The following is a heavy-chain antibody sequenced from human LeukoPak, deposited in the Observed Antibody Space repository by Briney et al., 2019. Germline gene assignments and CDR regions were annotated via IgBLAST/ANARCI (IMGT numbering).Heavy chain of an antibody. Sequence: SETLSLTCTVSGGSISSSSYYWGWIRQPPGKGLEWIGSIYYSGSTYYNPSLKSRVTISVDTSKNQFSLKLSSVTAADTAVYYCARDPVDSSGYYDAFAIWGQGTMVTVSS. CDR3: ARDPVDSSGYYDAFAI. D-gene: IGHD3-22*01. V-gene: IGHV4-39*07. CDR1: GGSISSSSYY. CDR2: IYYSGST. J-gene: IGHJ3*02.